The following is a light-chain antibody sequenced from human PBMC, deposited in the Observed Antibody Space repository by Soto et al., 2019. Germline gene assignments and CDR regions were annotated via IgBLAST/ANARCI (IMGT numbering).Light chain of an antibody. J-gene: IGKJ1*01. CDR2: DAS. CDR1: QSISGW. Sequence: DIQMTQSPSTLSASVGDRVTITCRASQSISGWLAWYQQKPGKAPKVLIYDASSLQSGVPSRFSGSGSGKEFTFTISSLQPDDFATYYCQQYSSFWTFGQGTKVDIK. V-gene: IGKV1-5*01. CDR3: QQYSSFWT.